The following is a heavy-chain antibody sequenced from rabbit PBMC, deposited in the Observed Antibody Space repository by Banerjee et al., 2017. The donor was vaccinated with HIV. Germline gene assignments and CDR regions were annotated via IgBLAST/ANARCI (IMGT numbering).Heavy chain of an antibody. CDR3: ARDQGYYSYGHAGYVNEGYFNL. V-gene: IGHV1S45*01. CDR2: INSNTGNT. D-gene: IGHD6-1*01. CDR1: GFTFRRYR. J-gene: IGHJ4*01. Sequence: QDLLEVSGRNLVKLEGYLTLTCTASGFTFRRYRLRRVRPAPGKGLAGFACINSNTGNTVYASWAKGPFTISKTSSTTVTLQMTSLTAADTATYFCARDQGYYSYGHAGYVNEGYFNLWGPGTLVTVS.